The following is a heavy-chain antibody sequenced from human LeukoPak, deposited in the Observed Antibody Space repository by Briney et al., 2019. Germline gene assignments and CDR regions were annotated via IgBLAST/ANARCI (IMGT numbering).Heavy chain of an antibody. V-gene: IGHV4-39*07. CDR3: ARVGGVPAAIGFRFDP. Sequence: PSETLSLTCTVSGGSISSSSYYWGWIRQPPGKGLEWIGSIYYSGSTYYNPSLKSRVTISVDTSKNQFSLKLSSVTAADTAVYYCARVGGVPAAIGFRFDPWGQGTLVTVSS. CDR1: GGSISSSSYY. J-gene: IGHJ5*02. CDR2: IYYSGST. D-gene: IGHD2-2*02.